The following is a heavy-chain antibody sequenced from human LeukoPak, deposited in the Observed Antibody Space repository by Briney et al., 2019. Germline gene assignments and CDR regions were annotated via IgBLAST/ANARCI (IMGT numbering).Heavy chain of an antibody. J-gene: IGHJ4*02. CDR3: AREIGITMVRGGSIEFDY. V-gene: IGHV1-18*01. Sequence: ASVKVSCKASGYTFTSYGISWVRQAPGQGLEWMGWISAYNGNTNYAQKLQGRVTMTTDTSTSTAYMELRSLRSDDTAVYYRAREIGITMVRGGSIEFDYWGQGTLVTVSS. CDR1: GYTFTSYG. CDR2: ISAYNGNT. D-gene: IGHD3-10*01.